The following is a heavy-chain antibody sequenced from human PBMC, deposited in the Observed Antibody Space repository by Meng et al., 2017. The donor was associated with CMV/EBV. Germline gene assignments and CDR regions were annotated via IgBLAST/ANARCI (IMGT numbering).Heavy chain of an antibody. J-gene: IGHJ4*02. CDR2: INPSGGST. V-gene: IGHV1-46*01. CDR3: ARWGPIAVAGHPVFDY. Sequence: QWQLVRSGAGVRKPGVPVKVSYKASGSTFTSYYMHWVRQAPGQGLEWMGIINPSGGSTSYAQKFQGRVTMTRETSTSTVYMELSSLRSEDTAVYYCARWGPIAVAGHPVFDYWGQGTLVTVSS. CDR1: GSTFTSYY. D-gene: IGHD6-19*01.